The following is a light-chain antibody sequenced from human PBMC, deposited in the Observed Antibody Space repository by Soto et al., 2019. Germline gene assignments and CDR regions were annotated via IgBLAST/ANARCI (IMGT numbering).Light chain of an antibody. CDR3: QQYHNWPRT. CDR1: QSVNGN. V-gene: IGKV3-15*01. CDR2: GAS. J-gene: IGKJ1*01. Sequence: EIVMTQSPATLSVCPGERASLSCRASQSVNGNLAWYQQRRGQAPRLLIYGASTRATGIPARFSGSGSGTEFALTISSLQSEDFAIYYCQQYHNWPRTFGQGTKVEIK.